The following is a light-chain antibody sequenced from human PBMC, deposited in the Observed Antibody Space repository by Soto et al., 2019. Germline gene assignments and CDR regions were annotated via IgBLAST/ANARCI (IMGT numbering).Light chain of an antibody. J-gene: IGLJ1*01. CDR2: DVT. Sequence: QSALTQPASVSGSPGQSITISCTGTSSDVGGYTYVSWYQQHPRKAPKLLIYDVTNRPSGVSDRFSGSKSGNTASLTISGLQAEDEADYYCSSYTSSSTPYVFGTGTKLTVL. CDR3: SSYTSSSTPYV. V-gene: IGLV2-14*01. CDR1: SSDVGGYTY.